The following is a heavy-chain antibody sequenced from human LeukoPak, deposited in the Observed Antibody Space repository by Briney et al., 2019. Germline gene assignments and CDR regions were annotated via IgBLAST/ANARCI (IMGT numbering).Heavy chain of an antibody. CDR3: ARRGYSSSWPFDY. J-gene: IGHJ4*02. Sequence: PSETLSLTCAVYGGSFSGYYWSWIRQPPGKGLEWIGEINHSGSTNYNPSLKSRVTISVDTSKNQFSLKLSSVTAADTAVYYCARRGYSSSWPFDYWGQGTLVTVSS. V-gene: IGHV4-34*01. CDR1: GGSFSGYY. D-gene: IGHD6-13*01. CDR2: INHSGST.